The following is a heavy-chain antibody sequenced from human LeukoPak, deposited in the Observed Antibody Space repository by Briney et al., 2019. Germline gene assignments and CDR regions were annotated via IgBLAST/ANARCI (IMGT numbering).Heavy chain of an antibody. CDR1: GFTFSSYS. Sequence: PGGSLRLSCAASGFTFSSYSMNWVRRAPGKGLEWVSSISSSSSYIYYADSVKGRFTISRDNAKNSLYLQMNSLRAEDTAVYYCARGKQQWLVPDFDYWGQGTLVTVSS. CDR3: ARGKQQWLVPDFDY. CDR2: ISSSSSYI. V-gene: IGHV3-21*01. J-gene: IGHJ4*02. D-gene: IGHD6-19*01.